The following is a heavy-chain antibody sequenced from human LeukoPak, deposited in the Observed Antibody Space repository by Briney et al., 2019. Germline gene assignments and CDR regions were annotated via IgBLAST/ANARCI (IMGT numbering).Heavy chain of an antibody. CDR3: ARDYYSAGDY. J-gene: IGHJ4*02. Sequence: GGSLRLSCAGSGFTFSNCGMHWVRQAPGKGLEWVAAVSYDGSNEYYPDSVKGRFTISRDNSKNTLYLQMNSLRPEDTATYYCARDYYSAGDYWGQGTLVTVSS. CDR2: VSYDGSNE. V-gene: IGHV3-30*03. CDR1: GFTFSNCG. D-gene: IGHD3-22*01.